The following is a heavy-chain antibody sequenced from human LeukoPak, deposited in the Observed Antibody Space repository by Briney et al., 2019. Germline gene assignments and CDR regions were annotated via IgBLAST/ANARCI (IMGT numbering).Heavy chain of an antibody. V-gene: IGHV4-34*01. CDR3: ARGRYDFWSGYRLIDY. CDR2: INHSGST. J-gene: IGHJ4*02. CDR1: GGSFSGYY. Sequence: PSETLSLTCAVYGGSFSGYYWSWIRQPPGKGLEWIGEINHSGSTNYNPSLRSRVTISVDTSKSQFSLKLSSVTAADTAVYYCARGRYDFWSGYRLIDYWGQGTLVTVSS. D-gene: IGHD3-3*01.